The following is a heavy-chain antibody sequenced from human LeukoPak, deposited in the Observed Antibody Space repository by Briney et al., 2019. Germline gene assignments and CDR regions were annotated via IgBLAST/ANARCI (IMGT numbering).Heavy chain of an antibody. V-gene: IGHV3-7*01. D-gene: IGHD3-9*01. CDR3: ARDNQVLRYFDWLPKQYYYYGMDV. CDR2: IKNDGSEK. CDR1: GFTFSNYW. J-gene: IGHJ6*02. Sequence: GGSLRLSCAASGFTFSNYWMHWVRQAPGKGLEWVANIKNDGSEKHYVDSVKGRFTISRDNAKNSLYLQMNSLRAEDTAVYYCARDNQVLRYFDWLPKQYYYYGMDVWGQGTTVTVSS.